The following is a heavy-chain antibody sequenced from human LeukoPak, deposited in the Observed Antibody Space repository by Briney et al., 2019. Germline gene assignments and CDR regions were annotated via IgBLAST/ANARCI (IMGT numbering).Heavy chain of an antibody. CDR2: ISYDGSNK. CDR3: ARDMSYSSSWTNPEVYIY. D-gene: IGHD6-13*01. Sequence: PGGSLRLSCAASGFTFSSYAMPWVRQAPGKGLEWVAVISYDGSNKHYADSVKGRFTISRDNSKNTLYLQMNSLRAEDTAVYYCARDMSYSSSWTNPEVYIYWGQGTLVTVSS. J-gene: IGHJ4*02. CDR1: GFTFSSYA. V-gene: IGHV3-30-3*01.